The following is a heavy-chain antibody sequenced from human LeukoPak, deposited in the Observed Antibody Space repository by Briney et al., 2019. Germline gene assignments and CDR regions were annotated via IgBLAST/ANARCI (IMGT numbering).Heavy chain of an antibody. CDR2: ISSSGSTI. CDR3: ARVGQQLALDY. J-gene: IGHJ4*02. Sequence: GGSLRLSCAASGFTFNSYNMNWVRQAPGKGLEWVSYISSSGSTIYYADSVKGRFTISRDNAKNSLYLQMNSLRAEDTAVYYCARVGQQLALDYWGQGTLVTVSS. CDR1: GFTFNSYN. V-gene: IGHV3-48*04. D-gene: IGHD6-13*01.